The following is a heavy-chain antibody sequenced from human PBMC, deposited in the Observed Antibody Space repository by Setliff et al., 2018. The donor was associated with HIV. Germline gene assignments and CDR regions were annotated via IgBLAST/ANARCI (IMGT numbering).Heavy chain of an antibody. V-gene: IGHV4-39*07. J-gene: IGHJ6*03. D-gene: IGHD1-26*01. CDR3: ARGGGGAYYYYYMDV. CDR1: GGSISSSLYY. Sequence: PSETLSLTCTVSGGSISSSLYYWGWIRQPTGKGLQWIGTIFYTGSTQYNPSFNSRVTMSLDSSKNQFSLKLTSVTTEDTAVYYCARGGGGAYYYYYMDVWGKGTTVTVSS. CDR2: IFYTGST.